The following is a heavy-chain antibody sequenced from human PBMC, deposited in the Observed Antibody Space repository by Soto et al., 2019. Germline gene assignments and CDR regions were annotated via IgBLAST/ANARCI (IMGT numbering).Heavy chain of an antibody. CDR1: GGSISSSNW. CDR2: IYHSGST. CDR3: ASSIAAAGQDPNNWFDH. V-gene: IGHV4-4*02. D-gene: IGHD6-13*01. Sequence: PSETLSLTCAVSGGSISSSNWWSWVRQPPGKGLEWFGEIYHSGSTNYNPSLKSRVTISVDKSKNQFSLKLSSVTAADTAVYYCASSIAAAGQDPNNWFDHWGQGTLVTVSS. J-gene: IGHJ5*02.